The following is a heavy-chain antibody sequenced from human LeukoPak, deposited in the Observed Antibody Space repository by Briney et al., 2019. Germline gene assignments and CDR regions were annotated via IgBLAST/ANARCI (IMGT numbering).Heavy chain of an antibody. CDR2: TYYRSKWYN. CDR3: ARDKRGYYYGSGLNWFDP. D-gene: IGHD3-10*01. CDR1: GDGVFSNSAA. J-gene: IGHJ5*02. V-gene: IGHV6-1*01. Sequence: SQTLSLTCAISGDGVFSNSAAWNWIRQSPSRGLEWLGRTYYRSKWYNDYAVSVKSRITINPDTSKNQFSLQLNSVTPEDTAVYYCARDKRGYYYGSGLNWFDPWGQGTLVTVSS.